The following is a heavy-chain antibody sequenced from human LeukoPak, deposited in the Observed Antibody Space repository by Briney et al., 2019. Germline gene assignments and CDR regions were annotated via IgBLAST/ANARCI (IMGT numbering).Heavy chain of an antibody. D-gene: IGHD3-16*01. CDR3: AKVKRPFSIMITFGGVYFDY. V-gene: IGHV3-11*05. Sequence: GGSLRLSCAASGFTFSDYYMSWIRQAPGKGLEWVSYISSSSSYTNYADSVKGRFTISRDNSKNTLYLQMNSLRAEDTAVYYCAKVKRPFSIMITFGGVYFDYWGQGTLVTVSS. CDR1: GFTFSDYY. CDR2: ISSSSSYT. J-gene: IGHJ4*02.